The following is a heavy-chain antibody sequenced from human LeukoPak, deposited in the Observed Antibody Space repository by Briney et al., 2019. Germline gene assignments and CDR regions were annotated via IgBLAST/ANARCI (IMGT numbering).Heavy chain of an antibody. Sequence: GGSLRLSCAASGFTFNSYAMSWVRQAPGMGLEWVSAISGSGGNTYYADSVKGRFTISRDNSKNTLYLQMNSLRAEDTAVYYCAKSDDILTGYPYGMDVWGKGTTVTVSS. CDR3: AKSDDILTGYPYGMDV. J-gene: IGHJ6*04. CDR1: GFTFNSYA. V-gene: IGHV3-23*01. CDR2: ISGSGGNT. D-gene: IGHD3-9*01.